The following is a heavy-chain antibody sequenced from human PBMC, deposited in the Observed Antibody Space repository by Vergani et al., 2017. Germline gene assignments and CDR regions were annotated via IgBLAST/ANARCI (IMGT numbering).Heavy chain of an antibody. J-gene: IGHJ3*02. D-gene: IGHD2-2*01. V-gene: IGHV5-51*01. CDR2: IYPGDSDT. CDR1: GYSFTSYW. Sequence: EVPLVPSGAEVKKPGESLKISCKGSGYSFTSYWIGWVRQMPGKGLEWMGIIYPGDSDTRYSPSFQGQVTISADKSISTAYLQWSSLKASDTAMYYCAGSGVVVPAAIGAFDIWGQGTMVTVSS. CDR3: AGSGVVVPAAIGAFDI.